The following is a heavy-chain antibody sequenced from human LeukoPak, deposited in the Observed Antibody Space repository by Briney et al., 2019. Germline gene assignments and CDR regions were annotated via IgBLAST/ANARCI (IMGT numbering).Heavy chain of an antibody. V-gene: IGHV3-33*01. CDR1: GIIFSAHG. Sequence: GRSLRLSCAASGIIFSAHGMHWVRQAPGKGLEWVAIIRFDGSNIHYADSVKGRFTISRDKSKNTLYLQMNSLRAEDTAVYYCVRDGVGATTYFGYFDHWGQGNLVTVSS. CDR3: VRDGVGATTYFGYFDH. D-gene: IGHD1-26*01. J-gene: IGHJ4*02. CDR2: IRFDGSNI.